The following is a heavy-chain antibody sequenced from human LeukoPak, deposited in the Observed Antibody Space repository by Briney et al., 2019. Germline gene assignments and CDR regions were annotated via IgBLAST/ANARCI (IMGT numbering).Heavy chain of an antibody. CDR3: ARDRTTDNAFDI. V-gene: IGHV4-39*07. CDR2: IYYSGST. J-gene: IGHJ3*02. CDR1: GGSISSRSYY. Sequence: SETLSLTCTVSGGSISSRSYYWGWIRQPPGKGLEWIGSIYYSGSTYYNPSLKSRVTISVDTSKNQFSLKLSSVTAADTAVYYCARDRTTDNAFDIWGQGTMVTVSS. D-gene: IGHD4-17*01.